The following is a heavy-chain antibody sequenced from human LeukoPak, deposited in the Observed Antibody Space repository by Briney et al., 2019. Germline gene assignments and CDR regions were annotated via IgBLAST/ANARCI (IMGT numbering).Heavy chain of an antibody. J-gene: IGHJ4*02. Sequence: ASVKVSCKASGYTFSSYDISWVRQAPGQGLEWMGWISAYNGNTNYAQKLQGRVTMTTDTSTSTAYLELSSLRSEDTAVYYCARRARGYYDSSGLDYWGQGTLVTVSS. D-gene: IGHD3-22*01. CDR1: GYTFSSYD. CDR2: ISAYNGNT. V-gene: IGHV1-18*01. CDR3: ARRARGYYDSSGLDY.